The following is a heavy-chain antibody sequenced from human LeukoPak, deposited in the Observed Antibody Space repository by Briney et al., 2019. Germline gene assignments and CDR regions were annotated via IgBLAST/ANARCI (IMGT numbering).Heavy chain of an antibody. Sequence: GGSLRLSCAASGFTFSSYWMSWVRQAPGKGLEWVAYIKQDGSEKYYVDSVKGRFNISRDNAKNSLYLQMDSLRAEDTAVYYCASTPGSYDYWGQGTLVTVSS. CDR1: GFTFSSYW. CDR3: ASTPGSYDY. CDR2: IKQDGSEK. V-gene: IGHV3-7*01. D-gene: IGHD7-27*01. J-gene: IGHJ4*02.